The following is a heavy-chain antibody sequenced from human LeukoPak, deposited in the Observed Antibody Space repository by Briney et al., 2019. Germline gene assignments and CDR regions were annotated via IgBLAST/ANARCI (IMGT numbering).Heavy chain of an antibody. J-gene: IGHJ4*02. CDR3: ARDNEVAARSFDY. V-gene: IGHV4-34*01. Sequence: SETLSLTCAVYGGSFSGYYWSWIRQPPGKGLEWIGEINHSGSTNYNPSLKSRVTISVDTSKNQLSLKLSSVTAADTAVYYCARDNEVAARSFDYWGQGTLVTVSS. CDR2: INHSGST. CDR1: GGSFSGYY. D-gene: IGHD6-6*01.